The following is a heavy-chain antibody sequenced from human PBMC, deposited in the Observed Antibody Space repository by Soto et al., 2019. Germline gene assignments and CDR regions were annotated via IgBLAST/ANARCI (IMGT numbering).Heavy chain of an antibody. CDR1: GGSISSGGYS. J-gene: IGHJ3*02. CDR3: ARVGTTVNDAFDI. V-gene: IGHV4-30-2*01. CDR2: IYHSGST. Sequence: QLQLQESGSGLVKPSQTLSLTCAVSGGSISSGGYSWSWIRQPPGKGLEWIGYIYHSGSTYYNPSLKSRVTIPVYRSKNQFSLKLSSVTAADTAVYYCARVGTTVNDAFDIWGQGTMVTVSS. D-gene: IGHD4-17*01.